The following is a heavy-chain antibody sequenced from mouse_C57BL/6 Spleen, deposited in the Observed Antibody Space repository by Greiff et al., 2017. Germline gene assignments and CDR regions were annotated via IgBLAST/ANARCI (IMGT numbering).Heavy chain of an antibody. D-gene: IGHD1-1*01. CDR3: ARSYSNGRSYDWYVEV. J-gene: IGHJ1*03. CDR1: GYTFTSYD. V-gene: IGHV1-85*01. CDR2: IYPRDGST. Sequence: QVQLKESGPELVKPGASVKLSCKASGYTFTSYDIHWVKQRPGQGLEWIGWIYPRDGSTKYNAKFKGKATLTVDTSSSTAYMELHSLTSEDSAVYYCARSYSNGRSYDWYVEVWGTGTTVTVAS.